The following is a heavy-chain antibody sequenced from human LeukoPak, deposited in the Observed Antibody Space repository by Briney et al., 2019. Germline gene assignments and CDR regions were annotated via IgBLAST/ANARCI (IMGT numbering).Heavy chain of an antibody. CDR1: GDSVSSNSAA. CDR2: TYYRSKWYN. Sequence: HSQTLSLTCAISGDSVSSNSAAWNWIRQSPSRGLEWLGRTYYRSKWYNDYAVSVKSRITINPDTSKNQFSLQLNSVTPEDTAVYYCARGVPPKWGIVGATRGWFDPWGQGTLVTVSS. J-gene: IGHJ5*02. D-gene: IGHD1-26*01. CDR3: ARGVPPKWGIVGATRGWFDP. V-gene: IGHV6-1*01.